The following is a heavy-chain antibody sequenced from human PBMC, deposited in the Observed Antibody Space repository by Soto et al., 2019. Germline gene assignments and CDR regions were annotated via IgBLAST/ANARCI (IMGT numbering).Heavy chain of an antibody. J-gene: IGHJ4*02. Sequence: EVQLLESGGGLVQPGGSLRLSCAASGFTFSSYAMSWVRQAPGKGLEWVSAISGSGGSTYYADSVKGRLTISRDNSKNTLYLQMNSLIAEDTAVYYCAKDLYYDIWTGYEPTDYWGQGTLVTVFS. CDR3: AKDLYYDIWTGYEPTDY. D-gene: IGHD3-9*01. CDR1: GFTFSSYA. V-gene: IGHV3-23*01. CDR2: ISGSGGST.